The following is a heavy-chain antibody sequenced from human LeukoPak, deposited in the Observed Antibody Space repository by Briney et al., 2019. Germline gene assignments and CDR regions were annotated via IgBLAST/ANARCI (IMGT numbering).Heavy chain of an antibody. CDR1: GYSFTNYW. CDR2: IYPGDSDT. J-gene: IGHJ3*02. Sequence: GESLKISCKGSGYSFTNYWIGWVRQMPGKGLEWMGIIYPGDSDTRYRPAFQGQVTISADKSISTAYLQWSSLKASDTAMYYCARRYYYDSSGYFPPVDAFDIWGQGTMVTVSS. CDR3: ARRYYYDSSGYFPPVDAFDI. V-gene: IGHV5-51*01. D-gene: IGHD3-22*01.